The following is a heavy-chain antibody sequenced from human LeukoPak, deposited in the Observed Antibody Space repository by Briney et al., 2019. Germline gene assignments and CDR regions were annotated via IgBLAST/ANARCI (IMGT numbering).Heavy chain of an antibody. CDR3: ARTYDFGRGPPGDAFDN. D-gene: IGHD3-3*01. CDR1: GFTFTIFG. J-gene: IGHJ3*02. CDR2: IDARSGIT. Sequence: PGGSLRLSCAASGFTFTIFGSNWVRQAPGKGPEWVSYIDARSGITYYADSVQGRFTISRDDARESVFLQMDGLRVDDTAVYYCARTYDFGRGPPGDAFDNWGPGTWVIVSA. V-gene: IGHV3-48*01.